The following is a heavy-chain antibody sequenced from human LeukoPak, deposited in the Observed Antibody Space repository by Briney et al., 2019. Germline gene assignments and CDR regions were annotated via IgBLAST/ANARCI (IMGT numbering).Heavy chain of an antibody. CDR1: GYTLTELS. D-gene: IGHD5-24*01. V-gene: IGHV1-24*01. CDR2: FDPEDGET. CDR3: ARGVEMATITSLDY. J-gene: IGHJ4*02. Sequence: ASVKVSCKVSGYTLTELSMHWVRQAPGKGLEWMGGFDPEDGETIYAQKFQGRVTMTEDTSTDTAYMELSSLRSEDTAVYYCARGVEMATITSLDYWGQGTLVTVSS.